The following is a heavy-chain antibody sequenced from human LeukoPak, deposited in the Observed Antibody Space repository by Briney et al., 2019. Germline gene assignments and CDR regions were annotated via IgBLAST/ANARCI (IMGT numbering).Heavy chain of an antibody. J-gene: IGHJ4*02. CDR1: GFTFSSYS. CDR2: IVSSSSTI. D-gene: IGHD5-18*01. Sequence: PGGSLRLSCAASGFTFSSYSMNWVRQAPGKGLEWVSYIVSSSSTIYYADSVKGRFTISRDNAKNSLYLQMNSLRAEDTAVYYCARDTAMARFDYWGQGTLVTVSS. V-gene: IGHV3-48*04. CDR3: ARDTAMARFDY.